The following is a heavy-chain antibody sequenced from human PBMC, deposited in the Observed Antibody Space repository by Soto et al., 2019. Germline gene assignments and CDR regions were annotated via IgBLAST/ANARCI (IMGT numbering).Heavy chain of an antibody. D-gene: IGHD3-10*01. CDR3: THRRGGTFDI. V-gene: IGHV2-5*01. J-gene: IGHJ3*02. Sequence: QITLKESGPTLVNPTQTLTLTCTFSGFSLSTSGVAVGWIRQPPGKALEWLASIYGNDDKLYSPSLKSRLTITKDTSKNQVVLTMTNMDPVDTAIYYCTHRRGGTFDIWGQGTMLTVSS. CDR1: GFSLSTSGVA. CDR2: IYGNDDK.